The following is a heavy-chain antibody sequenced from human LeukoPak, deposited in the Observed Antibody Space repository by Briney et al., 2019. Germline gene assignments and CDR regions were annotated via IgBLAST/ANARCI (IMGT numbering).Heavy chain of an antibody. CDR2: ISGSGGST. CDR3: AKDGKGYSSSWYSSH. J-gene: IGHJ1*01. D-gene: IGHD6-13*01. CDR1: GFTFSSYA. V-gene: IGHV3-23*01. Sequence: GGSLRLSCAASGFTFSSYAMSWVRQAPGKGLEGGSAISGSGGSTYYADSVKGRFTSSRDKSKNTLYLQMNSLRAEDTAVYYCAKDGKGYSSSWYSSHWGQGTLVTVSS.